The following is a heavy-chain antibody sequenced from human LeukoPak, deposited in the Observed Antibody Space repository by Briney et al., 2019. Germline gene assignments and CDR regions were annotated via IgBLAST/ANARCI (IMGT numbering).Heavy chain of an antibody. CDR1: GVSISGYY. CDR2: IFYSGST. Sequence: SETLSLTCTVSGVSISGYYWSWIRQSPGKGLEWIGYIFYSGSTNYNPSLKSRVTISVDTSKNQFSLKLNSVTAADTAVYYCARIPLGYCTNGVCYGGYFDYWGQGTLVTVSS. J-gene: IGHJ4*02. CDR3: ARIPLGYCTNGVCYGGYFDY. V-gene: IGHV4-59*01. D-gene: IGHD2-8*01.